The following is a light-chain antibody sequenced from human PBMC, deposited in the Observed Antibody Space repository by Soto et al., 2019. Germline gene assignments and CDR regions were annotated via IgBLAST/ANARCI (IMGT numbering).Light chain of an antibody. V-gene: IGKV1-39*01. CDR3: QQTYNLPRT. J-gene: IGKJ1*01. CDR1: LTIGHS. CDR2: GAS. Sequence: DIQMTQSPSSLSASVGDRVTITCRASLTIGHSLSWFQQKAGKPPTLLIYGASALQRGVPARFSGSGSVTEFNLTITTMQREDFATYYCQQTYNLPRTFGQGTKV.